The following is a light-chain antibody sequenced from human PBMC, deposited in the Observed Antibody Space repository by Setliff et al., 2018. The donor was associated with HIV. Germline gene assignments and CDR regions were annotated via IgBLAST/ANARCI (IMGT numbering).Light chain of an antibody. J-gene: IGLJ3*02. CDR1: SSDVGGYNY. V-gene: IGLV2-14*01. CDR3: CSHTSSITWL. CDR2: DVS. Sequence: QSVLTQPASVSGSPGQSITISCTGTSSDVGGYNYVSWYQQHPGKAPKLMIYDVSKRPSGVSNRFSGSKSGNTASLTISGLQAEDEADYYCCSHTSSITWLFGGGTKVTVL.